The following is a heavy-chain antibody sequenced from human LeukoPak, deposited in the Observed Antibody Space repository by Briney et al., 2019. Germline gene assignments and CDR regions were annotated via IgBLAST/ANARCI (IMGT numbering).Heavy chain of an antibody. D-gene: IGHD3-3*01. Sequence: GGSLKLSCAASGFTFSGSAMHWVRQASGNGLEWVGHIGNKASNYATDYAPSLKGRFTISRDDSKDTAYLQVNSLKPEDTAVYYCAGNYDSWTGLNYWGLGTLVTVSS. CDR1: GFTFSGSA. V-gene: IGHV3-73*01. CDR2: IGNKASNYAT. J-gene: IGHJ4*02. CDR3: AGNYDSWTGLNY.